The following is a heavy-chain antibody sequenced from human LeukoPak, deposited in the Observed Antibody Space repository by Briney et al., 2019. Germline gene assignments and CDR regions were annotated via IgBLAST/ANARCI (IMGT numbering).Heavy chain of an antibody. J-gene: IGHJ4*02. V-gene: IGHV1-18*04. CDR1: GYTFTDYY. D-gene: IGHD1-26*01. CDR2: TGAYNGAT. Sequence: ASVKVSCKASGYTFTDYYIHWVRQAPGQGLEWMGWTGAYNGATNYAQKLQGRVTMTTDTSTSTAYMELRSLRSDDTAVYYCARMMGELPYRFDYWGQGTLVTVSS. CDR3: ARMMGELPYRFDY.